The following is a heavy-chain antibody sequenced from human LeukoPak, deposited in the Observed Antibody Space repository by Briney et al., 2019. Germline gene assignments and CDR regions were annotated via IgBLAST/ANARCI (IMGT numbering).Heavy chain of an antibody. Sequence: GGSLRLSCAASGFTFSSYTMNWVRQPPGKGLEWVSNIGTSSTTIYYADSVKGRFTISRDNAKNSLYPQMNSLRADDTAVYYCARFAAGGYYYYYMDVWGKGTTLTVSS. CDR3: ARFAAGGYYYYYMDV. CDR1: GFTFSSYT. CDR2: IGTSSTTI. J-gene: IGHJ6*03. D-gene: IGHD3-10*01. V-gene: IGHV3-48*01.